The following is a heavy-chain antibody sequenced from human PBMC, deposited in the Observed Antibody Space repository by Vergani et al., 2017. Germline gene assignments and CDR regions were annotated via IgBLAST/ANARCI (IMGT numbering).Heavy chain of an antibody. CDR1: GFTFSSYS. J-gene: IGHJ4*02. CDR3: ARGREGGALRFLEWLNGGGRTDY. D-gene: IGHD3-3*01. V-gene: IGHV3-21*01. Sequence: EVQLVESGGGLVKPGGSLRLSCAASGFTFSSYSMNWVRQAPGKGLEWVSSISSSSSYIYYADSVKGRFTISRDNAKNSLYLQMNSLRAEDTAVYYCARGREGGALRFLEWLNGGGRTDYWGQGTLVTVSS. CDR2: ISSSSSYI.